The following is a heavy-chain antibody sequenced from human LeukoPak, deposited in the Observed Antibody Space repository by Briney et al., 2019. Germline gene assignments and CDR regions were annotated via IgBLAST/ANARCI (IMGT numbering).Heavy chain of an antibody. CDR3: ARGDNWNSYYYYYMDV. J-gene: IGHJ6*03. CDR2: ISSSGSSI. Sequence: GGSLRLSCAASGFTFNRYSMNWVRQAPGKGLEWVSYISSSGSSIYYADSVKGRFTLFRDNAENSLNLQMNSLRAEDTAVYYCARGDNWNSYYYYYMDVWGKGTTVTV. CDR1: GFTFNRYS. V-gene: IGHV3-48*04. D-gene: IGHD1-7*01.